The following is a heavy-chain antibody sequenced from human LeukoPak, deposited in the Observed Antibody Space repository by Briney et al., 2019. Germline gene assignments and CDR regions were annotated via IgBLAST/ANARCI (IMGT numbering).Heavy chain of an antibody. V-gene: IGHV1-24*01. CDR2: FDPEDGET. J-gene: IGHJ4*02. CDR1: GYTLSELS. Sequence: GASVKVSCKVSGYTLSELSMHWVRQAPGKGLEWMGGFDPEDGETIYAQKFQGRVTMTEDTSTDTAYMELSSLRSEDTAVYYCATSRITIFGVVIPPTNAWGQGTLVTVSS. CDR3: ATSRITIFGVVIPPTNA. D-gene: IGHD3-3*01.